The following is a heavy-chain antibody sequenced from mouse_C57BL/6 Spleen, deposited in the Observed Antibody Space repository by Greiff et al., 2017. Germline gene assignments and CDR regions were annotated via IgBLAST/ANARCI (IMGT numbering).Heavy chain of an antibody. D-gene: IGHD1-1*01. J-gene: IGHJ4*01. CDR3: AGVVERYYYAMDY. CDR1: GFPFGDYG. Sequence: EVNVVESGGGLVKPGGSLNPPCAAPGFPFGDYGFNWVGKAPERGLEWVAYISSGSSTIHYADTVKGRFTISRDNAKNTLFLQMTSLRSEDTAMYYCAGVVERYYYAMDYWGQGTSVTVSS. CDR2: ISSGSSTI. V-gene: IGHV5-17*01.